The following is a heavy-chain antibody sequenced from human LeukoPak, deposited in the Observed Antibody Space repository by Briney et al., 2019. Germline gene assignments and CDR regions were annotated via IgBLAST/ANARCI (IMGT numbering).Heavy chain of an antibody. D-gene: IGHD5-18*01. CDR3: ARDSPMDTGFDY. CDR2: ISSSSSYI. Sequence: AGGSLRLSCAASGFTFSSYSMNWVRQAPGKGLEWVSSISSSSSYIYYADSVRGRFTISRDNAKNSLYLQMNSLRAEDTAVYYCARDSPMDTGFDYWGQGTLVTVSS. V-gene: IGHV3-21*01. CDR1: GFTFSSYS. J-gene: IGHJ4*02.